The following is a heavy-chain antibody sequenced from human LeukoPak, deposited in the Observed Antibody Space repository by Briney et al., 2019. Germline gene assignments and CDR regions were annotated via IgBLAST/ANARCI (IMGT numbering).Heavy chain of an antibody. D-gene: IGHD3-10*01. CDR3: ARSYGSGSYYVSYYYYYMDV. Sequence: ASVKVSCKASGYTFSGYYMHWVRQAPGQGLEWMGWISAYNGNTNYAQKLQGRVTMTTDTSTSTAYMELRSLRSDDTAVYYCARSYGSGSYYVSYYYYYMDVWGKGTTVTVSS. CDR1: GYTFSGYY. CDR2: ISAYNGNT. V-gene: IGHV1-18*04. J-gene: IGHJ6*03.